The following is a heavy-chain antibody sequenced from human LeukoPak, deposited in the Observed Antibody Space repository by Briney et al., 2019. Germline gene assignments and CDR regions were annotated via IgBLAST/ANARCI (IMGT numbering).Heavy chain of an antibody. CDR2: ISGSGGST. J-gene: IGHJ5*02. D-gene: IGHD6-13*01. Sequence: GGSLRLSCAASGFTFSSYAMSWVRQAPGKGLEWVSAISGSGGSTYYADSVKGRFTISRDNAKNSLYLQMNSLRAEDTAVYYCAKGTHSSSWHWYDPWGQGTLVTVSS. V-gene: IGHV3-23*01. CDR3: AKGTHSSSWHWYDP. CDR1: GFTFSSYA.